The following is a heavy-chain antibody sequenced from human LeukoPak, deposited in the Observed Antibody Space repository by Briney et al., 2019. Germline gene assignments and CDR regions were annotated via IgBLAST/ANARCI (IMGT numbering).Heavy chain of an antibody. CDR3: ASRVGTVTTANFDY. D-gene: IGHD4-17*01. V-gene: IGHV4-61*02. CDR2: IYTSGST. Sequence: SQTLSLTCTVSGGSISSGSYYWSWIRQPAGKGLEWIGRIYTSGSTNYNPSLKSRVTISVDTSKNQFSLKLSSVTAADTAMYYCASRVGTVTTANFDYWGQGTLVTVSS. CDR1: GGSISSGSYY. J-gene: IGHJ4*02.